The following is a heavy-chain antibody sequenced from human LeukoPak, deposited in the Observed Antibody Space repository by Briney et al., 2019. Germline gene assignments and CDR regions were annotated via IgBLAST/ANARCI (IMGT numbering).Heavy chain of an antibody. Sequence: SETLSLTCTVSGGSISSYYWSWIRQPPGKGLEWIGYIYYSGSTNYNPSLKSRVTISVDTSKNQFSLKLSSVTAADTAVYYCAKYEVSAFDTWGQGTMVTVSS. CDR3: AKYEVSAFDT. CDR1: GGSISSYY. J-gene: IGHJ3*02. CDR2: IYYSGST. D-gene: IGHD2-8*01. V-gene: IGHV4-59*01.